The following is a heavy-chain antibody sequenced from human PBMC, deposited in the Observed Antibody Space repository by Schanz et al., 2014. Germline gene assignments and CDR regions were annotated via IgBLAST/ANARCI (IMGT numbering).Heavy chain of an antibody. CDR3: ARGNTIFGVVILGWLDP. Sequence: QVQLVQSGREVKKPGASVKVSCKASGDTLSSYGISWVRQAPGQGLEWMGRIIPNLGSANYAQKFQGRVTITADKSTSTVYMELSSLRSEDTAIYYCARGNTIFGVVILGWLDPWGQGTLVTVSS. D-gene: IGHD3-3*01. CDR2: IIPNLGSA. V-gene: IGHV1-69*04. J-gene: IGHJ5*02. CDR1: GDTLSSYG.